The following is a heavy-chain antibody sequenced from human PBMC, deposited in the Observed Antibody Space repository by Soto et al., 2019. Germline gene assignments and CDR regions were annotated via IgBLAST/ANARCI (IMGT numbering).Heavy chain of an antibody. J-gene: IGHJ4*02. CDR3: AGAVSDFDVRRYRTSYFDQ. Sequence: SDTLSLTCPVSGSSVSTGVYYLTWIRQHPGKGLEWVGYIDNSGSTYYNPSLTGRVDISVDTSKNQFSLNLQSVTAADTAFYYCAGAVSDFDVRRYRTSYFDQWGQGILVTVS. D-gene: IGHD3-10*02. V-gene: IGHV4-31*03. CDR1: GSSVSTGVYY. CDR2: IDNSGST.